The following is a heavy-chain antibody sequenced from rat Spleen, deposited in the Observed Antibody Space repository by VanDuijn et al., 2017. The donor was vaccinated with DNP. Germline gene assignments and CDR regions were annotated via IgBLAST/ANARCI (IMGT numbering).Heavy chain of an antibody. CDR2: INSAGST. CDR1: GFSITRSYR. D-gene: IGHD1-6*01. Sequence: EVQLQESGPGLVKPSQSLSLTCSVTGFSITRSYRWNWIRKFPGSKLEWMGYINSAGSTNYNPSLKSRISITRDTSKNQFFLQVNSVTTEDTATYYCARESSYVYYGGVDYWGQGVMVTVSS. V-gene: IGHV3-3*01. J-gene: IGHJ2*01. CDR3: ARESSYVYYGGVDY.